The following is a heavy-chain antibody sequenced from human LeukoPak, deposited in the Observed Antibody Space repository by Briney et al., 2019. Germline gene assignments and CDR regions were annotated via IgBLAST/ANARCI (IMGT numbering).Heavy chain of an antibody. CDR2: IRSKAYGGTT. CDR3: TSARGGSSGWSNFDY. CDR1: GFTFGDYA. J-gene: IGHJ4*02. D-gene: IGHD6-19*01. Sequence: GGSLRLSCTASGFTFGDYAMSWVRQAPGKGLEWVGFIRSKAYGGTTEYAASVKGRFTISRDDSKSIAYLQMNSLKTEDTAVYYCTSARGGSSGWSNFDYWGQGTLVTVSS. V-gene: IGHV3-49*04.